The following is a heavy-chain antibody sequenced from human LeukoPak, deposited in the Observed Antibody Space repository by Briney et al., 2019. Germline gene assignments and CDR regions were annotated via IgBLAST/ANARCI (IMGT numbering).Heavy chain of an antibody. D-gene: IGHD3-22*01. CDR1: GYTLTELS. Sequence: ASVKVSCKVSGYTLTELSMHWVRQAPGKGLEWMGGFDPEDGETIYAQKFQGRVTITADESTSTAYMELSSLRSEDTAVYYCASRSGYYRNFDYWGQGTLVTVSS. CDR2: FDPEDGET. J-gene: IGHJ4*02. V-gene: IGHV1-24*01. CDR3: ASRSGYYRNFDY.